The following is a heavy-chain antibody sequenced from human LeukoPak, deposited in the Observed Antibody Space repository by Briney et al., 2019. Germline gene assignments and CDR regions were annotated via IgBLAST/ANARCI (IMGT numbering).Heavy chain of an antibody. V-gene: IGHV1-46*01. J-gene: IGHJ4*02. D-gene: IGHD3-10*01. CDR2: IDPSGGST. Sequence: ASVKVSCKASGYSFTGYYMHWVRQAPGQGLEWMGIIDPSGGSTNYAQKFQGRITMTRDTSTSTVYMELSSLRSEDTAIYYCASLGSGSSPIIDFDYWGQGTLVTVSS. CDR3: ASLGSGSSPIIDFDY. CDR1: GYSFTGYY.